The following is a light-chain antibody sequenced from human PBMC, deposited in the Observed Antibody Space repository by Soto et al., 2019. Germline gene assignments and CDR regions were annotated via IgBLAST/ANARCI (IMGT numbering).Light chain of an antibody. CDR1: QSVSSN. CDR2: GAS. CDR3: QQYNNWPLT. Sequence: EIVMTQSPATLSVSPGERVTLSCRASQSVSSNLAWYQQKPGQAPRLLIYGASTRATGVPARFSGSGSGREFTLTISSLQSEDFAVYYCQQYNNWPLTFGGGTKVEIK. J-gene: IGKJ4*01. V-gene: IGKV3-15*01.